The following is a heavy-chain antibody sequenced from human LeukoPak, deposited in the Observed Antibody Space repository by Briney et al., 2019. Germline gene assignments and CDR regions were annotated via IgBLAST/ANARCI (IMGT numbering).Heavy chain of an antibody. CDR2: ISGSGGST. CDR1: GFTFSSYA. J-gene: IGHJ2*01. V-gene: IGHV3-23*01. Sequence: GGSLRLSCAASGFTFSSYAMSWVRQAPGKGLEWVSAISGSGGSTYYADSVKGRFTISRDNSKNTLYLHMNSLRVEDSAIYYCAKYRTAVPLAYWYFDLWGRGTLVTVSS. CDR3: AKYRTAVPLAYWYFDL. D-gene: IGHD2-2*01.